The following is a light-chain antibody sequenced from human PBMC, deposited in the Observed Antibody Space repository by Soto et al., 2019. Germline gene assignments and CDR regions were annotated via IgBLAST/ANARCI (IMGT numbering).Light chain of an antibody. J-gene: IGLJ2*01. CDR1: SSDDGGYNY. V-gene: IGLV2-14*01. Sequence: QSARTQPASVSGSPGQSITISCTGTSSDDGGYNYVSWYQQHPGKAPKLIIYEVSNRPSGVSNRFSGSKSDYTASLTISGLQAEDEAYYYCSSYTTSSTLLVFGGGTKVTVL. CDR3: SSYTTSSTLLV. CDR2: EVS.